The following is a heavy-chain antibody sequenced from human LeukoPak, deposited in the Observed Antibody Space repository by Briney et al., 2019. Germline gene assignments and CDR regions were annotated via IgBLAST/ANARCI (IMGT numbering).Heavy chain of an antibody. Sequence: PGGSLRLSCAASGFSFSNFVMHWVRQAPGKGLEWVGRIKSKTDGGTTDYAAPVKGRFTISRDDSKNTLYLQMNSLKTEDTAVYYCTTFPPESGYFFYYYGMDVWGQGTTVTVSS. CDR2: IKSKTDGGTT. J-gene: IGHJ6*02. D-gene: IGHD3-3*01. CDR1: GFSFSNFV. V-gene: IGHV3-15*01. CDR3: TTFPPESGYFFYYYGMDV.